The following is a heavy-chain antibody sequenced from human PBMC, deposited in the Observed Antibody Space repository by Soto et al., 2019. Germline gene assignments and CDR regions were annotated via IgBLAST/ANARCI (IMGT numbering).Heavy chain of an antibody. D-gene: IGHD4-17*01. J-gene: IGHJ5*02. CDR2: IYYSGST. V-gene: IGHV4-59*01. Sequence: SETLSLTCTVSGGSISSYYWSWIRQPPGKGLEWIGYIYYSGSTNYNPSLKSRVTISVDTSKNQFSLKLSSVTAADTAVYYCARETGYGDYLAWFDPWGQGTLVTVSS. CDR3: ARETGYGDYLAWFDP. CDR1: GGSISSYY.